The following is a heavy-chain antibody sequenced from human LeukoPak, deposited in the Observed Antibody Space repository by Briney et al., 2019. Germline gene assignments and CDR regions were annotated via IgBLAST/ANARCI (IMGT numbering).Heavy chain of an antibody. Sequence: PSETLSLTCTVSGGSISSYYWSWIRQTPGKGLEWIGYIYYSGNTNYNPSLKSRLTISVDTSKNQFSLKLSSVTAADTAVYFCARHGASGSYLYYFDYWGQGTLVTVSS. V-gene: IGHV4-59*08. CDR2: IYYSGNT. CDR1: GGSISSYY. D-gene: IGHD1-26*01. CDR3: ARHGASGSYLYYFDY. J-gene: IGHJ4*02.